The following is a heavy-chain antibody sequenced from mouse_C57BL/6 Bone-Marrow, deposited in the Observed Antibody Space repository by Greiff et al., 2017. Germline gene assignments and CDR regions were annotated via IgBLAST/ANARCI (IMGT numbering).Heavy chain of an antibody. CDR3: ASERVTAVWYFDV. Sequence: QVQLQQPGAELVKPGASVKLSCKASGYTFTSYWMHWVKQRPGQGLEWIGMIHPNSGSTNYNEKFKSKATLTVDKSSSTAYMQLSSLTSEDSAVYYCASERVTAVWYFDVWGTGTTVTVSS. CDR1: GYTFTSYW. CDR2: IHPNSGST. V-gene: IGHV1-64*01. D-gene: IGHD2-2*01. J-gene: IGHJ1*03.